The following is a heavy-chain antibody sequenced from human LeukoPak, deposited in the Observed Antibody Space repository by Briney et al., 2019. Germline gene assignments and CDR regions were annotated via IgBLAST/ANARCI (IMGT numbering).Heavy chain of an antibody. D-gene: IGHD3-3*01. CDR1: GGSISSSSYY. CDR2: IYYSGST. CDR3: ARQGSQYYDFWSGYYSYYYYMDV. J-gene: IGHJ6*03. V-gene: IGHV4-39*01. Sequence: SETLSLTCTVSGGSISSSSYYWGWIRQPPGKGLEWIVSIYYSGSTSYNPSLKSRVTISVDTSKNQFSLKLSSVTAADTAVYYCARQGSQYYDFWSGYYSYYYYMDVWGKGATVTVSS.